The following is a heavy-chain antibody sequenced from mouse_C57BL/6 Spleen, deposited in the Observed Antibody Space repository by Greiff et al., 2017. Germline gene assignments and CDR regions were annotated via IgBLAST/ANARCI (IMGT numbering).Heavy chain of an antibody. V-gene: IGHV6-3*01. CDR3: TGSTTTVADY. CDR1: GFTFSNYW. J-gene: IGHJ2*01. D-gene: IGHD1-1*01. CDR2: IRLKSDNYAT. Sequence: EVQLVESGGGLVQPGGSMKLSCVASGFTFSNYWMNWVRQSPEKGLEWVAQIRLKSDNYATHYAESVKGRFTISRDDSKSSVYLQMNNLRAGDTGIYYCTGSTTTVADYWGQGTTLTVSS.